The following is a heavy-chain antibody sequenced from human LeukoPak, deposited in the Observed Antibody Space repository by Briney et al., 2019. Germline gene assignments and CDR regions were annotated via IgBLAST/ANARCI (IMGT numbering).Heavy chain of an antibody. D-gene: IGHD4-17*01. CDR1: GFTLSSYA. CDR2: TSHDGNNK. V-gene: IGHV3-30-3*01. Sequence: PGRSLRLSCAASGFTLSSYAMHSGPQAPGKGLEWVAVTSHDGNNKYYEDSVKGRFTISRENSENTLFLQMNSLRAEDTAVYYCARDREETTENTNALEYWGQGTLVTVSS. J-gene: IGHJ4*02. CDR3: ARDREETTENTNALEY.